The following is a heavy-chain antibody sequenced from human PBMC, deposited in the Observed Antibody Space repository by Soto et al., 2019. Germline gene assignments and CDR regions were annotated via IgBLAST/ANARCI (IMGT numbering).Heavy chain of an antibody. V-gene: IGHV3-30*18. J-gene: IGHJ6*02. CDR2: ISYDGSIK. CDR3: ANSEYSRYKNLDV. Sequence: QVQLVESGGGVVQPGRSLRLSCAASGFTFRGYGMHWVRQAPGRGLEWVALISYDGSIKYYADSVRGRFTISRDNSKNTLYLQMNSLRAEGTAVYYCANSEYSRYKNLDVWGQGTTVTVSS. D-gene: IGHD5-18*01. CDR1: GFTFRGYG.